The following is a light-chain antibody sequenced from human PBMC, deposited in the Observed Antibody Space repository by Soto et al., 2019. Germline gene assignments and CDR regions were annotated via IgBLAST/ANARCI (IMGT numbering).Light chain of an antibody. CDR1: SSDVGGYNY. CDR3: SSYTSSSTPYVV. V-gene: IGLV2-14*01. Sequence: QSALTQPASVSGSHGQSITISCTGTSSDVGGYNYVSWYQQHPGKAPKLIIYEVNNRPSGVSNRFSGSKSGSTASLTISGLQAEDEADYYYSSYTSSSTPYVVLGGGTKLTVL. J-gene: IGLJ2*01. CDR2: EVN.